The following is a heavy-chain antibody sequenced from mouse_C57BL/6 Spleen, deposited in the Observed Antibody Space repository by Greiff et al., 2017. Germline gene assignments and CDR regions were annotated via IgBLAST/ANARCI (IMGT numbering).Heavy chain of an antibody. D-gene: IGHD2-1*01. Sequence: VQLKQSGAELVKPGASVKLSCTASGFTITAYYMHWVKQRPEQGLEWIGRFDPEDGETKYDPKFKGKATITAEKSSNTAYLQLSSLTSEDSAVYYCASGDGNYWYFDVWGTGTTVTVSS. V-gene: IGHV14-2*01. CDR3: ASGDGNYWYFDV. CDR1: GFTITAYY. CDR2: FDPEDGET. J-gene: IGHJ1*03.